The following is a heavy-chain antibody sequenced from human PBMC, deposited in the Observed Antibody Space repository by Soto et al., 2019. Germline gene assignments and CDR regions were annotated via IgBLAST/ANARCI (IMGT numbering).Heavy chain of an antibody. V-gene: IGHV1-69*02. CDR2: IIPILGIA. D-gene: IGHD3-10*01. J-gene: IGHJ6*02. Sequence: QVQLVQSGAEVKKPGSSVKVSCKASGGTFSSYTISWVRQAPGQGLEWMGRIIPILGIANYAQKFQGRVTITADXXTXTVXMELSSLRSEDTAVYYCARRNMGNGSGSALEGMDVWGQGTTVTVSS. CDR1: GGTFSSYT. CDR3: ARRNMGNGSGSALEGMDV.